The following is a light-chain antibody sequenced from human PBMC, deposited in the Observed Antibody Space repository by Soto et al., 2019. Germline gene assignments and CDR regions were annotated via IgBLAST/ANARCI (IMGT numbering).Light chain of an antibody. J-gene: IGKJ1*01. CDR2: DAS. Sequence: IQMTPSPSTLSASVGDRVTITCRTSQSISSWLAWYQQKPGKAPKLLIYDASSLESGVPSRFSGSGSGTEFTLTISSLQPDDFATYYCQQYNSYSWTFGPGTKVDIK. CDR3: QQYNSYSWT. CDR1: QSISSW. V-gene: IGKV1-5*01.